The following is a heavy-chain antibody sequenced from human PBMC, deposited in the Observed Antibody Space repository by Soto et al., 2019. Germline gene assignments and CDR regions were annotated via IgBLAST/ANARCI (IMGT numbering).Heavy chain of an antibody. CDR1: GYTFTTYA. CDR3: ARGDGYNYYFDY. V-gene: IGHV1-18*01. Sequence: QVQLVQSGAEAKKPGASVMVSCKASGYTFTTYAISWVRQAPGQGLEWMGWISPYNGNSNYAQKVQGRVPMTTDTSTSTAYMELRSLRSDDTAVYFCARGDGYNYYFDYWGQGTLVTVSS. D-gene: IGHD5-12*01. CDR2: ISPYNGNS. J-gene: IGHJ4*02.